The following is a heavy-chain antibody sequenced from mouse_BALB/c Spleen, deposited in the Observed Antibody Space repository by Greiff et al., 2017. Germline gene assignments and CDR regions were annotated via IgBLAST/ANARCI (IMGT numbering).Heavy chain of an antibody. V-gene: IGHV5-6-3*01. J-gene: IGHJ1*01. CDR3: ARDRVTTVPWYFDV. CDR1: GFTFSSYG. D-gene: IGHD1-1*01. Sequence: EVKVVESGGGLVQPGGSLKLSCAASGFTFSSYGMSWVRQTPDKRLELVATINSNGGSTYYPDSVKGRFTISRDNAKNTLYLQMSSLKSEDTAMYYCARDRVTTVPWYFDVWGAGTTVTVSS. CDR2: INSNGGST.